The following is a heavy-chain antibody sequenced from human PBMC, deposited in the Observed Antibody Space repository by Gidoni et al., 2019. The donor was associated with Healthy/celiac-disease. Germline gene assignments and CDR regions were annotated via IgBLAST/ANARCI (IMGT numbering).Heavy chain of an antibody. D-gene: IGHD6-13*01. Sequence: QVQLQQWGAGLLKPSETLSLTCAVYGGSFSGYYWSWIRQPPGKGLEWIGEINHSGSTNYNPSLKSRVTISVDTSKNQFSLKLSSVTAADTAVYYCASIAAAGYYYYGMDVWGQGTTVTVSS. CDR1: GGSFSGYY. CDR2: INHSGST. V-gene: IGHV4-34*01. J-gene: IGHJ6*02. CDR3: ASIAAAGYYYYGMDV.